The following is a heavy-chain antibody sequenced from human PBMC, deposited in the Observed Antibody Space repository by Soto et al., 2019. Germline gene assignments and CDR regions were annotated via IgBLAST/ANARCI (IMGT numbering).Heavy chain of an antibody. Sequence: SETLSLTCTVSGGSIRSNYWSWIRQPPGKGLEWIGYIYYSGSTNYNPSLRGRLTISVDTSKSQFSLKLTSVTAADTAVYLCARGQYDWNYWGQGTLVTVSS. V-gene: IGHV4-59*01. D-gene: IGHD1-20*01. J-gene: IGHJ4*02. CDR2: IYYSGST. CDR1: GGSIRSNY. CDR3: ARGQYDWNY.